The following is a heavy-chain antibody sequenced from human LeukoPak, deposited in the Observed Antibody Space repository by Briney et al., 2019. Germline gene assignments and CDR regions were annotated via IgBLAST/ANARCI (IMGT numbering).Heavy chain of an antibody. CDR2: IYYSGST. V-gene: IGHV4-59*01. CDR1: GGSISSYY. J-gene: IGHJ4*02. CDR3: ASLGGLGSWNFGY. D-gene: IGHD3-10*01. Sequence: SETLSLTCSVSGGSISSYYWSWFRQPPGKGLEWIGYIYYSGSTHHHPSLRSRVTISVASSKTQFSLNLSSVTAADTAVYYCASLGGLGSWNFGYWGQGTLVTVPS.